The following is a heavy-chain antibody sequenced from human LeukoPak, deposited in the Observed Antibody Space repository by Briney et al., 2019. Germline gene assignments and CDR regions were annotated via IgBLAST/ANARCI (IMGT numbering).Heavy chain of an antibody. CDR1: GGTFSSYA. J-gene: IGHJ5*02. D-gene: IGHD3-10*01. V-gene: IGHV1-69*13. CDR2: IIPIFGTA. Sequence: GASVKVSCKASGGTFSSYAISWVRQAPGRGLEWMGGIIPIFGTANYAQKFQGRVTITADESTSTAYMELSSLRSEDTAVYYCASDYYGSGSYYNNWFDPWGQGTLVTVSS. CDR3: ASDYYGSGSYYNNWFDP.